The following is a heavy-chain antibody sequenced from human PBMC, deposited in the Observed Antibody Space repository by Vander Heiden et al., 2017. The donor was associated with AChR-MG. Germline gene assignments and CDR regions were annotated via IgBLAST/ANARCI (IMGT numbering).Heavy chain of an antibody. CDR2: ISYDGSNK. V-gene: IGHV3-30-3*01. Sequence: QVQLVESGGGVVQPGRSLRLSSAASGFTFSSYSTYWVRQAPGKGLEWVAVISYDGSNKYYADSVKGRFTISRDNSNNTLYLQMNSLRAEDTAVYYCARAHCSGGSCYLLDYFDYWGQGTLVTVSS. CDR3: ARAHCSGGSCYLLDYFDY. D-gene: IGHD2-15*01. CDR1: GFTFSSYS. J-gene: IGHJ4*02.